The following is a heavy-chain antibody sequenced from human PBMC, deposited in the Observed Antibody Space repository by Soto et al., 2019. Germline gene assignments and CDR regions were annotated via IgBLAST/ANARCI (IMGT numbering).Heavy chain of an antibody. Sequence: SETLSLTCAVSGGSISSSNWWSWVRPPPGKGLEWIGEIYHSGSTNYNPSLKSRVTISVDKSKNQFSLKLSSVTAADTAVYYCARDFRTGYSSSWGMDYWGQGTLVTVSS. D-gene: IGHD6-13*01. J-gene: IGHJ4*02. CDR3: ARDFRTGYSSSWGMDY. CDR1: GGSISSSNW. V-gene: IGHV4-4*02. CDR2: IYHSGST.